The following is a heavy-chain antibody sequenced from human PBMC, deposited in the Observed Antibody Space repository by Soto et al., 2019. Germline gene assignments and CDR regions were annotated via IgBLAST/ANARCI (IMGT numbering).Heavy chain of an antibody. Sequence: EVQLLESGGGLVQPGGSLRLSCAASGFIFSSYAMSWVRQAPGKGLEWVSAISGSGGSTYYADSVKGRFTISRDNSKNTLYLQMNSLRAEDTAVYYCAKGAGYDFWSGYYADYWGQGTLVTVSS. V-gene: IGHV3-23*01. D-gene: IGHD3-3*01. CDR1: GFIFSSYA. CDR3: AKGAGYDFWSGYYADY. CDR2: ISGSGGST. J-gene: IGHJ4*02.